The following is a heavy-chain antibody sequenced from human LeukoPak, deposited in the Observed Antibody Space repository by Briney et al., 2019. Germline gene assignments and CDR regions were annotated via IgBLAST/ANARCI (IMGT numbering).Heavy chain of an antibody. CDR1: GYTFTSYG. CDR3: ARGETQWQRLDY. Sequence: GASVKVSCKASGYTFTSYGIIWVRQAPGQGLEWMGWLSAYDGNTNYAQKLQGRVTMTTDTSTSTAYMEVRSLRSDDTAVYYCARGETQWQRLDYWGQGTLVTVSS. J-gene: IGHJ4*02. V-gene: IGHV1-18*01. CDR2: LSAYDGNT. D-gene: IGHD6-19*01.